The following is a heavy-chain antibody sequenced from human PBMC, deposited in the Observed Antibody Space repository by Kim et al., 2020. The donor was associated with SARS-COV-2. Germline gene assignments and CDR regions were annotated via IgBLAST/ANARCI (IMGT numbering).Heavy chain of an antibody. J-gene: IGHJ4*02. Sequence: NTNYAQKLQGRVTMTTDTSTSTAYMELRSLRSDDTAVYYCARDPWMGHYWGQGTLVTVSS. CDR2: NT. CDR3: ARDPWMGHY. V-gene: IGHV1-18*01. D-gene: IGHD1-1*01.